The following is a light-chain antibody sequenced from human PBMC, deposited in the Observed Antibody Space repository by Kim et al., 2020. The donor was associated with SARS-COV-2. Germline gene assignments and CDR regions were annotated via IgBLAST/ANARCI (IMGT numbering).Light chain of an antibody. CDR2: EDT. CDR3: QAWDRSIVV. J-gene: IGLJ2*01. V-gene: IGLV3-1*01. Sequence: SLSPGQTVCITCSGDKLGDKYACWYQQKPGQSPVMVIYEDTKRPSGIPGRFSGSNSGNTATLTISGTQATDEADYYCQAWDRSIVVFGGGTQLTVL. CDR1: KLGDKY.